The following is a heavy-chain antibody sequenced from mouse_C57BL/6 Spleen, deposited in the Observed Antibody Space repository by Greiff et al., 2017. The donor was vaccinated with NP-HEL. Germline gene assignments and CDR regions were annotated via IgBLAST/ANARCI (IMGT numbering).Heavy chain of an antibody. J-gene: IGHJ2*01. D-gene: IGHD1-1*01. V-gene: IGHV1-80*01. Sequence: QVQLKESGAELVKPGASVKISCKASGYAFSSYWMNWVKQRPGKGLEWIGQIYPGDGDTNYNGKFKGKATLTADKSSSTAYMQLSSLTSEDSAVYFCARIPYYYGSNPPYYFDYWGQGTTLTVSS. CDR2: IYPGDGDT. CDR1: GYAFSSYW. CDR3: ARIPYYYGSNPPYYFDY.